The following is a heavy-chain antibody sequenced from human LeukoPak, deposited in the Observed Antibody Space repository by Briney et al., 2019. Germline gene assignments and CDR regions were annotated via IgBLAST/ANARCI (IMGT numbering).Heavy chain of an antibody. CDR2: ISPIFGIA. CDR1: GGTFRSSA. V-gene: IGHV1-69*05. D-gene: IGHD6-6*01. J-gene: IGHJ4*02. CDR3: AKTGVEYASSSGVLDS. Sequence: SVKVSCKASGGTFRSSAITWVRQAPGQRFEWLGQISPIFGIADYAQKFQGRLTITTDESTSTAYLELSGLRSEDTALNYCAKTGVEYASSSGVLDSWGQGTLVTVSS.